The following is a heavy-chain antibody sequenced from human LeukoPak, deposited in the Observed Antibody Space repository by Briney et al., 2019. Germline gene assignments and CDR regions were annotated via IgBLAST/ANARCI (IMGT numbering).Heavy chain of an antibody. CDR2: IYYRGST. CDR1: GGSISSYY. J-gene: IGHJ3*02. CDR3: ARQKNPEGGYSSVTDAFDI. D-gene: IGHD5-18*01. Sequence: PDTLSLTCTASGGSISSYYWSWIRQPPGKGLEWIGYIYYRGSTKYIPSLTSRVTISVATSKIQFSLKVSSVTAADTAVYYCARQKNPEGGYSSVTDAFDIWGQGTMVTVSS. V-gene: IGHV4-59*08.